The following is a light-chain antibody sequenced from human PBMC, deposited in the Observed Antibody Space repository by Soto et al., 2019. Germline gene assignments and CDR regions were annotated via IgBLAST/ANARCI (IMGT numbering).Light chain of an antibody. CDR3: QQRSNWPRT. Sequence: EIVLTQSPGTLSLSPGERATLSCRASQSFRSNLAWYQQKPGQSPRLLIYDASNRATGIPARFSGSGSGTDFTLTISSLEPEDFAVYYCQQRSNWPRTFGQGTKVDI. CDR2: DAS. J-gene: IGKJ1*01. V-gene: IGKV3-11*01. CDR1: QSFRSN.